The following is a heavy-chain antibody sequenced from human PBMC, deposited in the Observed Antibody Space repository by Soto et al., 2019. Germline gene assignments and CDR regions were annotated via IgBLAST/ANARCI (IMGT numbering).Heavy chain of an antibody. CDR2: IYYSGST. J-gene: IGHJ4*02. Sequence: QLQLQESGPGLVKPSETLSLTCTVSGGSISSSSYYWGWIRQPPGKGLEWIGSIYYSGSTYYNPSLKSRVTISVDTSKNQFSLKLSSVTAAYTAVYYCASTVTTPLWYFDYWGQGTLVTVSS. V-gene: IGHV4-39*01. CDR1: GGSISSSSYY. CDR3: ASTVTTPLWYFDY. D-gene: IGHD4-17*01.